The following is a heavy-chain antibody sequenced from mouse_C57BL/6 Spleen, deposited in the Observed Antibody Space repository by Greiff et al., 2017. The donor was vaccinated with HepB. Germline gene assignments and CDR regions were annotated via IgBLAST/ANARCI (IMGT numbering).Heavy chain of an antibody. CDR2: IDPSDSYT. CDR1: GYTFTSYW. J-gene: IGHJ1*03. Sequence: QVQLKQPGAELVMPGASVKLSCKASGYTFTSYWMHWVKQRPGQGLEWIGEIDPSDSYTNYNQKFKGKSTLTVDKSSSTAYMQLSSLTSEDSAVYYRARGGYGSSYWYFDVWGTETTVTVSS. V-gene: IGHV1-69*01. D-gene: IGHD1-1*01. CDR3: ARGGYGSSYWYFDV.